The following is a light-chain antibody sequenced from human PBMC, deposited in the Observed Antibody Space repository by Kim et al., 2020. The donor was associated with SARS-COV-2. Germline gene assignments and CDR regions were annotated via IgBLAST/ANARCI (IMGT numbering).Light chain of an antibody. J-gene: IGLJ3*02. CDR2: YDD. V-gene: IGLV1-36*01. CDR3: AAWEDRLNGPV. Sequence: QSVLTQPPSVSEAPRQRVTISCSGSSSNIGNNAVNWYQQLPGKAPKLLIYYDDLLPSGVSDRFSGSKSGTSASLAISGLQSEDEADYYCAAWEDRLNGPVFGGGTQLTVL. CDR1: SSNIGNNA.